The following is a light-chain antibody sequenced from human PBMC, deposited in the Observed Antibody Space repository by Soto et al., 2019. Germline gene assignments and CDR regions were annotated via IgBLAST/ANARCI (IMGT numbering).Light chain of an antibody. V-gene: IGKV3-15*01. CDR3: HQYNNWPRT. J-gene: IGKJ1*01. Sequence: EIVMMQFPATLSVSPGERATLSCRASQTVNSNLAWYQQKPGQAPRLLIYGASSRATGIPARFSGSGSGTEFTLSISSLQSEDFAVYYCHQYNNWPRTFGQGTKVDIK. CDR1: QTVNSN. CDR2: GAS.